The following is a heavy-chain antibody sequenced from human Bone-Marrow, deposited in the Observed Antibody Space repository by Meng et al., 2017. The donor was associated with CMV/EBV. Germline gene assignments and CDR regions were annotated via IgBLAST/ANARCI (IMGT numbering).Heavy chain of an antibody. D-gene: IGHD2-2*01. J-gene: IGHJ4*02. CDR3: AKAHEILGSCSLTSCYWGVDF. V-gene: IGHV3-30-3*01. CDR1: GFTFSSYA. CDR2: ISYDGSNK. Sequence: GESLKISCAASGFTFSSYAMHWVRQAPGKGLEWVAVISYDGSNKYYADSVMGRFTISRDNSKSALYLQMNSLRVEDTAVYYCAKAHEILGSCSLTSCYWGVDFWGQGTRVTGSS.